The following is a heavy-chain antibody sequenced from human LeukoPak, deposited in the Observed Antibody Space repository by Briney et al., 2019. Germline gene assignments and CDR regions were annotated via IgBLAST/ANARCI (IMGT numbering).Heavy chain of an antibody. Sequence: GGSLRLSCAASGFTVSSNYMSWVRQAPGKGLGWVSVIYSGGSTYYADSVKGRFTISRDNSKNTLYLQMNSLRAEDTAVYYCARLLTSRGYYDSSGYYPDYWGQGTLVTVSS. D-gene: IGHD3-22*01. J-gene: IGHJ4*02. CDR3: ARLLTSRGYYDSSGYYPDY. CDR1: GFTVSSNY. CDR2: IYSGGST. V-gene: IGHV3-53*05.